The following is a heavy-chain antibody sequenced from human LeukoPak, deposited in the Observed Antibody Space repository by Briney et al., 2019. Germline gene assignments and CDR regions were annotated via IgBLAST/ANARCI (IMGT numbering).Heavy chain of an antibody. CDR2: IKQDGSEK. V-gene: IGHV3-7*01. J-gene: IGHJ4*02. Sequence: ETLSLTCAVYGGSFSGYYWSWIRQPPGKGLEWVANIKQDGSEKYYVDSVKGRFTISRDNAKNSLYLQMNSLRAEDTAVYYCARDGGEQQLVLFDYWGQGTLVTVSS. D-gene: IGHD6-13*01. CDR3: ARDGGEQQLVLFDY. CDR1: GGSFSGYY.